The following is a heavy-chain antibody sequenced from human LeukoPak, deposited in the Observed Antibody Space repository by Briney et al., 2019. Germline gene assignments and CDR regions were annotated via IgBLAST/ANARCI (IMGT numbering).Heavy chain of an antibody. Sequence: SETLSLTCAVYGGSFSGYYWSWIRQPPGKGLEWIGEINHSGSTNYNPSLKSRVTISVDTSKNQFSLHLNSVTPEDTAVYHCARRLTQYDCFDPWGQGILVTVSS. V-gene: IGHV4-34*01. D-gene: IGHD2-2*01. CDR2: INHSGST. J-gene: IGHJ5*02. CDR3: ARRLTQYDCFDP. CDR1: GGSFSGYY.